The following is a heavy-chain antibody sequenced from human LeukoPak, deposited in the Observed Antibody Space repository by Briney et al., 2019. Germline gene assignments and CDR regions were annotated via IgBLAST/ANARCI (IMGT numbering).Heavy chain of an antibody. J-gene: IGHJ6*02. CDR2: FNASNGKT. Sequence: GASVKVSCKASGYTFTSYAMHWVCQAPGQRLEWMGWFNASNGKTKNSQKFQGRVSITRDTSASTAYLELSRLRSEDTAVYYCARYGDRMAYCGGECYSPTTAYYGMDVWGQGTTVTVSS. CDR1: GYTFTSYA. V-gene: IGHV1-3*01. CDR3: ARYGDRMAYCGGECYSPTTAYYGMDV. D-gene: IGHD2-21*01.